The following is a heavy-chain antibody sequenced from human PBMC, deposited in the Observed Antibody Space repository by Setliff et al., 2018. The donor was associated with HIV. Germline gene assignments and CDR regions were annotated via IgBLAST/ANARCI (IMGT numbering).Heavy chain of an antibody. CDR3: ASARIPTGGTSTSFDY. CDR1: GFTFSSYS. J-gene: IGHJ4*02. V-gene: IGHV3-21*01. Sequence: GGSLRLSCAASGFTFSSYSMNWVRQAPGKGLEWVSFISSSSSYIYYADSVKGRFTISRDNAKNSLYLQVNSLRPDDTALYYCASARIPTGGTSTSFDYWGQGALVT. D-gene: IGHD1-1*01. CDR2: ISSSSSYI.